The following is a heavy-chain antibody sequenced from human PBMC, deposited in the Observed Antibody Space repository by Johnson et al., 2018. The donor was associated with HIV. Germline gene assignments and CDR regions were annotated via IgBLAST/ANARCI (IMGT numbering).Heavy chain of an antibody. J-gene: IGHJ3*02. D-gene: IGHD2-15*01. Sequence: QMQLVESGGGVVQPGRSLRLSCAASGFTFSSYAMHWVRQAPGKGLEWVAVISYDGSEKLFADSVKGRFTISRDSSKNTLYLQMNSLRAEDTAVYYCAREAYCSGGSCYDAFDIWGQGTMVIVSS. CDR1: GFTFSSYA. V-gene: IGHV3-30*14. CDR3: AREAYCSGGSCYDAFDI. CDR2: ISYDGSEK.